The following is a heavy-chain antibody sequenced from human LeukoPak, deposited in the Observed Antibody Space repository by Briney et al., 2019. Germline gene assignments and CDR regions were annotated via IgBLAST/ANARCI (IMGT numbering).Heavy chain of an antibody. CDR1: GFTFGNYW. J-gene: IGHJ5*02. CDR3: AREDSTGQGWFDP. CDR2: IKQDESER. Sequence: GGSLRLSCAASGFTFGNYWMSWVRQAPGKGLEWVANIKQDESERYYVNSVKGRFTISRDNAKNSLYLQMNSLRAEDTAVYYCAREDSTGQGWFDPWGQGTLVTVSS. V-gene: IGHV3-7*01. D-gene: IGHD3-22*01.